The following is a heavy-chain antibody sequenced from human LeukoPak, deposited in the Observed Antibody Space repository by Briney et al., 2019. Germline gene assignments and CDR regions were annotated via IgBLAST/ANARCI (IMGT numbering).Heavy chain of an antibody. V-gene: IGHV3-23*01. Sequence: GGSLRLSCAASRCTLNSYGVSWVRQAPGKGLEWVSSISGSRTYYADSVKGRFTISRDNSKNTPYLQMSSLRAEDTAVYYCSKDLRIGTLGYFDYWGQGTLVSVSS. D-gene: IGHD1-1*01. J-gene: IGHJ4*02. CDR1: RCTLNSYG. CDR2: ISGSRT. CDR3: SKDLRIGTLGYFDY.